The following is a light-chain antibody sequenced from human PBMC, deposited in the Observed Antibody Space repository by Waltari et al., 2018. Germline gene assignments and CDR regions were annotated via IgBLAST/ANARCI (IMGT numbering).Light chain of an antibody. V-gene: IGKV1-39*01. J-gene: IGKJ2*01. CDR1: QSISNY. CDR2: VAS. CDR3: QQSYNAPYT. Sequence: DIQMTQSPSSLPASVGDRVTITCRASQSISNYLNWYQHKPGEAPKLLVYVASNLQRGVPSRFSGSGSETDFTLTISSLQLEYFATYYCQQSYNAPYTFGQGTNVEIK.